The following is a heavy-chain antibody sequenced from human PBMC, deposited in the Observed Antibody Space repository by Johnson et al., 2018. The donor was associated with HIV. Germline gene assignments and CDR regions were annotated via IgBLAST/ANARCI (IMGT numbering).Heavy chain of an antibody. Sequence: QVQLVESGGGSVQPGRSLRLSCAASGFTFSSYAMHWVRQAPGKGLEWVAVISYDGSNKYYADSVKGRFTISRDNSKNTLYLQMNSLRAEDTAVYYCARENWGQRMNAFDIWGQGTMVTVSS. D-gene: IGHD7-27*01. CDR1: GFTFSSYA. CDR3: ARENWGQRMNAFDI. CDR2: ISYDGSNK. J-gene: IGHJ3*02. V-gene: IGHV3-30*04.